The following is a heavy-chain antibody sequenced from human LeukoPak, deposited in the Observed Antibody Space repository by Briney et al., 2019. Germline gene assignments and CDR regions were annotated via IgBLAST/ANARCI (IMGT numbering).Heavy chain of an antibody. CDR1: GYTFTGYY. CDR3: ARDTRNHIRYLGHWFTY. Sequence: GASVKVSCKASGYTFTGYYMHWVRQAPGQGLEWMGWINPNSGGTNYAQKFLGRVTMTRDTSISTAYMELSRLRSDDTAVYYCARDTRNHIRYLGHWFTYWGQGTLVTVSS. CDR2: INPNSGGT. V-gene: IGHV1-2*02. D-gene: IGHD3-9*01. J-gene: IGHJ4*02.